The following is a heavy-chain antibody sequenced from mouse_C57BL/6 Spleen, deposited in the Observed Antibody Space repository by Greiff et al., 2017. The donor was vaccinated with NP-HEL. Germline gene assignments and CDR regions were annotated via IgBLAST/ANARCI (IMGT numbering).Heavy chain of an antibody. V-gene: IGHV3-6*01. Sequence: DVQLVESGPGLVKPSQSLSLTCSVTGYSITSGYYWNWIRQFPGNKLEWMGYISYDGSNNYNPSLKNRISITRDTSKNQFFLKLNSVTTEDTATYYCARGGKLYYFDYWGQGTTLTVSS. CDR1: GYSITSGYY. D-gene: IGHD2-1*01. CDR3: ARGGKLYYFDY. J-gene: IGHJ2*01. CDR2: ISYDGSN.